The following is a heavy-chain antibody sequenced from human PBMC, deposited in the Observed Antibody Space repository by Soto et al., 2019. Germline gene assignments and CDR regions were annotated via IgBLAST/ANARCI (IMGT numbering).Heavy chain of an antibody. CDR1: GGSISSSSYY. CDR3: ARLGRDYYGSGSYWGYYGMDV. D-gene: IGHD3-10*01. Sequence: SETLSLTCTVSGGSISSSSYYWGWIRQPPGKGLEWIGSIYYSGSTYYNPSLKSRVTISVDTSKNQFSLKLSSVTAADTAVYYCARLGRDYYGSGSYWGYYGMDVWGQGTTVTVSS. J-gene: IGHJ6*02. V-gene: IGHV4-39*01. CDR2: IYYSGST.